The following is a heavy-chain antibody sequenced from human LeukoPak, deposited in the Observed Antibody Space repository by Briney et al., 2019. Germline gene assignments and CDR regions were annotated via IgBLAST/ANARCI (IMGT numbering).Heavy chain of an antibody. CDR1: GFTFSTYT. Sequence: PGGSLRLSCAASGFTFSTYTMNWVRQAPGKGLEWVSYIRGSGNDIHYADSVKGRFTISRDNAKNSPYLQMNSLRADDTALYYCARDSGSGGSCDYWGQGTLVTVSS. CDR2: IRGSGNDI. D-gene: IGHD2-15*01. V-gene: IGHV3-48*01. J-gene: IGHJ4*02. CDR3: ARDSGSGGSCDY.